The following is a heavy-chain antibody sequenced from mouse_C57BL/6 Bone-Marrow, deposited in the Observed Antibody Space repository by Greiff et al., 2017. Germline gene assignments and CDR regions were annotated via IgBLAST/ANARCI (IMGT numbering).Heavy chain of an antibody. V-gene: IGHV1-81*01. Sequence: VHLVESGAELARPGASVKLSCKASGYTFTSYGISWVKQRTGQGLEWIGEIYPRSGNTYYNEKFKGKATLTADKSSSTAYMELRSLTSEDSAVYFCASRTGYLYYSNSAWFAYWGQGTLVTVSA. D-gene: IGHD2-5*01. J-gene: IGHJ3*01. CDR2: IYPRSGNT. CDR3: ASRTGYLYYSNSAWFAY. CDR1: GYTFTSYG.